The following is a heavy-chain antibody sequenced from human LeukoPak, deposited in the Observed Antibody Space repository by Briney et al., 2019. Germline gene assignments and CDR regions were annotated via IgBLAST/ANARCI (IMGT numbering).Heavy chain of an antibody. D-gene: IGHD3-16*02. V-gene: IGHV3-7*01. CDR1: GFTFSSYW. CDR2: IKQDGSDK. J-gene: IGHJ4*02. CDR3: ARDQRTFGGVIVPFDY. Sequence: PGGSLRLSCAASGFTFSSYWMSWVRQAPGKGLEWVANIKQDGSDKYYVDSVKGRFTISRDNAKNALYLQMNSLRAEGTAVYYCARDQRTFGGVIVPFDYWGQGILVTVSS.